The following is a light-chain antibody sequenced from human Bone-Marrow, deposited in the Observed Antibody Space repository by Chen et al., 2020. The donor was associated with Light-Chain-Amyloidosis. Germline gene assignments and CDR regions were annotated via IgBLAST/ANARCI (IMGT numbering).Light chain of an antibody. CDR3: QSADSSGTYEVI. V-gene: IGLV3-25*03. J-gene: IGLJ2*01. Sequence: SYELTQPPSVSVSPGQTARITCSGDDLPTKYAYWYQQKPGPAPVLVIHRDTERPAGSSERFSGSRSGNAATLTRSGVEAEDEADYHGQSADSSGTYEVIFGGGSKLTVL. CDR2: RDT. CDR1: DLPTKY.